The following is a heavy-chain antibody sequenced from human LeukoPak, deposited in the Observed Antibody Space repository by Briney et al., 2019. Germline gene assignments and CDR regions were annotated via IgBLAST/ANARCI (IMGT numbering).Heavy chain of an antibody. CDR2: INPNSGGT. J-gene: IGHJ6*03. D-gene: IGHD5-24*01. CDR3: ARDSYNSSYYMDV. V-gene: IGHV1-2*02. CDR1: GYTFTGYY. Sequence: ASVKVSCKASGYTFTGYYMHWVRQAPGQGLEWMGWINPNSGGTNYAQKFQGRVTMTRDTSISTAYMELSRLRSDDTAVYYCARDSYNSSYYMDVWGKGTTVTVSS.